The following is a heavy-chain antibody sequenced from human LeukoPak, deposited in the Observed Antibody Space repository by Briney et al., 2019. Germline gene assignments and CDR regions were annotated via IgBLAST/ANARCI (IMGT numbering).Heavy chain of an antibody. Sequence: GGSLRLSCAASGFTFSSYWMSWVRQAPGKGLEWVANIKQDGSEKYYVDSVKGRFTISRDNAKNSLYLQMNSLRAEDTAVYYCASMYGSGSNYFDYWGQGTLVTVSS. CDR3: ASMYGSGSNYFDY. V-gene: IGHV3-7*01. CDR1: GFTFSSYW. CDR2: IKQDGSEK. D-gene: IGHD3-10*01. J-gene: IGHJ4*02.